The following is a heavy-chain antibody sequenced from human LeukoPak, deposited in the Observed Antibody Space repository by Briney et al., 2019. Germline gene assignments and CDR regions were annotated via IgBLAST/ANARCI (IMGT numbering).Heavy chain of an antibody. CDR3: ARDPYGTMVPGEIGY. CDR1: GYTFTGYH. V-gene: IGHV1-2*06. D-gene: IGHD3-10*01. Sequence: ASVKVSCKASGYTFTGYHMHWVRQAPGQGLEWMGRINPKSGGTNYAQKFQGRVTMTRDTSISTAYIELSRLRSDDTAVYFCARDPYGTMVPGEIGYWGQGTLVTVSS. CDR2: INPKSGGT. J-gene: IGHJ4*02.